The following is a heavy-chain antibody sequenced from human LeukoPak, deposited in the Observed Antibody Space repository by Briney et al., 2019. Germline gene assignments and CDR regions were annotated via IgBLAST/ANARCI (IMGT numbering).Heavy chain of an antibody. V-gene: IGHV4-59*01. CDR3: ARGSASNFDY. D-gene: IGHD6-13*01. J-gene: IGHJ4*02. Sequence: SETLYLTCSVSGGSISGYYWSWIRQPPGKGLEWIGYIYHSGSTNYNPSLKSRVTISVDTSKNQFSLKLSSVTTADTAIYYCARGSASNFDYWGQGTLVTVSS. CDR1: GGSISGYY. CDR2: IYHSGST.